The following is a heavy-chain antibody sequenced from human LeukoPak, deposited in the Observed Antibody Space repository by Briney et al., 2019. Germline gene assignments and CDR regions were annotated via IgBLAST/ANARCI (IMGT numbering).Heavy chain of an antibody. CDR2: ISISGETK. Sequence: PGGSLRLSCVASGFTISSYEMDWVRQAPGKGLEWVSHISISGETKTYAESVKGRFTISRDYPKNSLYLQMSSLRAEDTAVYYCARQGGDILTGYLDYWGQGTLVTVSS. CDR3: ARQGGDILTGYLDY. V-gene: IGHV3-48*03. D-gene: IGHD3-9*01. CDR1: GFTISSYE. J-gene: IGHJ4*02.